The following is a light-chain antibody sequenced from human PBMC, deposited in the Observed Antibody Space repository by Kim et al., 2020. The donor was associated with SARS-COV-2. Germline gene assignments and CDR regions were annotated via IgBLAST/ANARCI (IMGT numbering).Light chain of an antibody. CDR3: QQYGSTLMA. J-gene: IGKJ1*01. CDR2: GAS. V-gene: IGKV3-20*01. CDR1: QPVDTTY. Sequence: PGERATVSCRARQPVDTTYLAWYQQKPGQAPRLLIYGASTRATGIPDRFRGSGSGTDFTLTISSLEPEDFGVYYCQQYGSTLMAFGQGTKVDIK.